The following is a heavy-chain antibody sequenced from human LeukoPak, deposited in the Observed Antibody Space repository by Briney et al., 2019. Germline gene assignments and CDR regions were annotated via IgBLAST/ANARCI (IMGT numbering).Heavy chain of an antibody. V-gene: IGHV1-69*13. CDR1: GGTFSSYA. CDR2: IIPIFGTA. D-gene: IGHD4-11*01. CDR3: ARDRVNLLGPMDV. J-gene: IGHJ6*02. Sequence: GASAKVSCKASGGTFSSYAISWVRQAPGQGLEWMGGIIPIFGTANYAQKFQGRVTITADESTSTAYMELSSLRSEDTAVYYCARDRVNLLGPMDVWGQGTTVTVSS.